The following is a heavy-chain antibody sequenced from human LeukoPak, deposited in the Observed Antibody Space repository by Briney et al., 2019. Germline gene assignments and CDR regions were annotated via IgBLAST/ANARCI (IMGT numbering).Heavy chain of an antibody. V-gene: IGHV5-51*01. CDR3: ARRREEVAGNFAP. CDR2: IYPGDSDT. D-gene: IGHD6-19*01. J-gene: IGHJ5*02. CDR1: GYSFTSYW. Sequence: AGESLKISCKASGYSFTSYWIGWVRQMPGKGLEWMGIIYPGDSDTRYSPSFQGQVTISADKSISTAYLQWSSLKASDTAMYYFARRREEVAGNFAPGGKEPLVTVSS.